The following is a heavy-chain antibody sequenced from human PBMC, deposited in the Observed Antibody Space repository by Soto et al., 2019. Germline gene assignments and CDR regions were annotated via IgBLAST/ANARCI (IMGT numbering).Heavy chain of an antibody. Sequence: EVQLLGSGGGLVQPGGSLRLSCTASGFTFSLYGMTWVRQAPGKGLEWLSATSDGSTFYRDSVKGRFSMFRDDSINTLFLHMSSLRAEDTATYYCARLVPGTWFGDYWGQGILVSVSS. D-gene: IGHD6-19*01. J-gene: IGHJ4*02. CDR2: TSDGST. V-gene: IGHV3-23*01. CDR1: GFTFSLYG. CDR3: ARLVPGTWFGDY.